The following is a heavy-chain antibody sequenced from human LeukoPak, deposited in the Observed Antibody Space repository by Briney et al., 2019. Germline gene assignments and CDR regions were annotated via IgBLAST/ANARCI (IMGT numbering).Heavy chain of an antibody. D-gene: IGHD6-13*01. V-gene: IGHV4-38-2*02. CDR3: AREGIAASGYFDY. J-gene: IGHJ4*02. CDR2: IYHSGST. Sequence: PSETLSLTCTVSGYSISSGFYWGWIRQPPGKGLEWIGNIYHSGSTYYNPSLKSRVTISVDTSKNQFSLKLSSVTAADTAVYYCAREGIAASGYFDYWGQGTLVTVSS. CDR1: GYSISSGFY.